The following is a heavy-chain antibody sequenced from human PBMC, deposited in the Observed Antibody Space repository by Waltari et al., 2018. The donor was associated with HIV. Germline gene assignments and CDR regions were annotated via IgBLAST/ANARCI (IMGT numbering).Heavy chain of an antibody. V-gene: IGHV3-74*01. CDR2: MLSDGTSN. Sequence: EVKLVESGGGIVQPGGSLRLSCVASGFTFRHYGMHWVRQVPGKGLGCVSRMLSDGTSNHYANSVKGRFTISRDNARNTLYLQMNSLRAEDTAVYDCARDSWSPDYWGQGNLVTVSS. CDR1: GFTFRHYG. D-gene: IGHD6-13*01. J-gene: IGHJ4*02. CDR3: ARDSWSPDY.